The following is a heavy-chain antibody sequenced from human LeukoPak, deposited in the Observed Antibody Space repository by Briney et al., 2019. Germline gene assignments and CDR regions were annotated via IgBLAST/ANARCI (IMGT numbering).Heavy chain of an antibody. J-gene: IGHJ6*03. D-gene: IGHD2-2*01. Sequence: ASVKVSCKASGYTFTSYGISWVRQASGQGLEWMGWISAYNGNTNYAQKLQGRVTMTTDTSTSTAYMELRSLRSDDTAVYYCARGVLLFGCSSTSCYAPRGYYYMDVWGKGTTVTVSS. CDR2: ISAYNGNT. CDR3: ARGVLLFGCSSTSCYAPRGYYYMDV. CDR1: GYTFTSYG. V-gene: IGHV1-18*01.